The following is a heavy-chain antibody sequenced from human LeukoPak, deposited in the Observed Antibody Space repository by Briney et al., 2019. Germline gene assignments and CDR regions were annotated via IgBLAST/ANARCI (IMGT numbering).Heavy chain of an antibody. D-gene: IGHD3-10*01. CDR1: GGTFSSYT. Sequence: TSVNFSCKASGGTFSSYTIRWVRQATGQGHDWRGRIIPILGIANYAQKFPGRVTITADKSTSTAYMELSSLRSEDTAVYYCARVDVVVPRGLLWFGELLPENGMDVWGQGTTVTVSS. CDR3: ARVDVVVPRGLLWFGELLPENGMDV. J-gene: IGHJ6*02. CDR2: IIPILGIA. V-gene: IGHV1-69*02.